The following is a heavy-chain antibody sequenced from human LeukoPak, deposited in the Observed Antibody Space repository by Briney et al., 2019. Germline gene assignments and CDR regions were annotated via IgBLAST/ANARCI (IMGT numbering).Heavy chain of an antibody. CDR3: ARDLGTGSYRMDV. D-gene: IGHD2-8*02. CDR2: ISAYNGNI. V-gene: IGHV1-18*01. CDR1: GYTFSTYS. J-gene: IGHJ6*02. Sequence: ASEKVSCKASGYTFSTYSISWVRQSPGQGLEWMGWISAYNGNINYAQNFQDRVTMTTDTSTSTAYMEVKSLRSDDTAAYYCARDLGTGSYRMDVWGQGTTVTVSS.